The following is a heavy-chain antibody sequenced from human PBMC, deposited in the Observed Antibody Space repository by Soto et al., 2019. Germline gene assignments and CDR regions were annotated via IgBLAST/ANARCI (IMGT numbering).Heavy chain of an antibody. D-gene: IGHD2-21*01. CDR1: GFTFSSYW. J-gene: IGHJ5*02. CDR2: IKQDGSEK. Sequence: PGGSLRLSCAASGFTFSSYWMSWVRQAPGKGLEWVANIKQDGSEKYYVDSVKGRFTISRDNAKNSLYLQMNSLRAEDTAVYYCSTTGGGERGWFDPWYQGTLVPVSS. V-gene: IGHV3-7*03. CDR3: STTGGGERGWFDP.